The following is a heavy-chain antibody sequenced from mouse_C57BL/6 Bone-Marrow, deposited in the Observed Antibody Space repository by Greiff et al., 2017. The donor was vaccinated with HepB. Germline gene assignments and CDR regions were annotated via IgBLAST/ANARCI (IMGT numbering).Heavy chain of an antibody. D-gene: IGHD1-1*01. CDR3: ARSGGLLLRFLDY. Sequence: QVQLQQSGPELVKPGASVKISCKASGYAFSSSWMNWVKQRPGKGLEWIGRIYPGDGDTNYNGKFKGKATLTADKSSSTAYMQLSSLTSEDSAVYFCARSGGLLLRFLDYWGQGTTLTVSS. V-gene: IGHV1-82*01. J-gene: IGHJ2*01. CDR1: GYAFSSSW. CDR2: IYPGDGDT.